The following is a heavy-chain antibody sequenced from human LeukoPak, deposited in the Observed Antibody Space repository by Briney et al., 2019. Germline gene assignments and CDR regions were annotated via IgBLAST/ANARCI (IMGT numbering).Heavy chain of an antibody. CDR1: GYTVTSYV. CDR3: ARDLPRPYCSGGSCYSIAFYWFDP. V-gene: IGHV1-18*01. J-gene: IGHJ5*02. CDR2: ISAYNGNT. D-gene: IGHD2-15*01. Sequence: ASVKASCKASGYTVTSYVISWVRQAPGQGLEWMGWISAYNGNTNYAQKLQGRVTMTTDTSTSTAYMGLGSRRSDDTAVYYCARDLPRPYCSGGSCYSIAFYWFDPWGQGTLGTVSS.